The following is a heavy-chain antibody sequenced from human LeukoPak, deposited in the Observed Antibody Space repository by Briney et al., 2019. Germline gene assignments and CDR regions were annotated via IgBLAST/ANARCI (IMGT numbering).Heavy chain of an antibody. CDR2: IYYSGST. CDR1: GGSISSYY. V-gene: IGHV4-59*01. J-gene: IGHJ6*02. Sequence: PSETLSLACTVSGGSISSYYRSWIRQPPGKGLEWIGYIYYSGSTNYNPSLKSRVTISVDTSKNQFSLKLSSVTAADTAVYYCARDLIYYYGMDVWGQGTTVTVSS. CDR3: ARDLIYYYGMDV.